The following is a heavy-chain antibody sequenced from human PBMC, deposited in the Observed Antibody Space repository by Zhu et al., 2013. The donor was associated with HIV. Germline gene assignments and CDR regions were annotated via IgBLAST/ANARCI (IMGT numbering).Heavy chain of an antibody. D-gene: IGHD3-16*01. J-gene: IGHJ6*03. CDR3: ARVGGASPFYYYYYMDV. V-gene: IGHV1-8*03. CDR2: MNPNSGNT. Sequence: QVQLVQSGAEVKKPGASVKVSCKASGYTFTSYDINWVRQATGQGLEWMGWMNPNSGNTGYAQKFQGRVTITRNTSISTAYMELSSLRSEDTAVYYCARVGGASPFYYYYYMDVWGKGTTVTVSS. CDR1: GYTFTSYD.